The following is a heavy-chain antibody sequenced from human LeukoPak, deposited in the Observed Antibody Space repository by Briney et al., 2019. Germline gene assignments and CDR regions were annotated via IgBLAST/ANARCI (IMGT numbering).Heavy chain of an antibody. CDR1: GYTFTGYY. V-gene: IGHV1-2*02. CDR3: ARAFPSLESGSYSNVDY. J-gene: IGHJ4*02. Sequence: GASVKVSCKASGYTFTGYYMHWVRQGPGQGLEWMGWINPNSGGTNYAQKFQGRVTMTRDTSISTVYMELSRLRFDDTAVYYCARAFPSLESGSYSNVDYWGQGTLVTVSS. D-gene: IGHD1-26*01. CDR2: INPNSGGT.